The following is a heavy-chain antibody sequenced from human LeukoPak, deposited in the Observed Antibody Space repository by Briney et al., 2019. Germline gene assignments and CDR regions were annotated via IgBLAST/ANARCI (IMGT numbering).Heavy chain of an antibody. D-gene: IGHD1-7*01. J-gene: IGHJ4*02. CDR3: ATARNFRFEY. Sequence: GGSLRLSCATSGLTFRTTWMHWVRQAPGKGLMWVSRMNGEGTTIDYADSVKGRFTVSRDYAKNTLFLQMNNLRTEDTALYFCATARNFRFEYWGQGSLVIVSS. V-gene: IGHV3-74*01. CDR2: MNGEGTTI. CDR1: GLTFRTTW.